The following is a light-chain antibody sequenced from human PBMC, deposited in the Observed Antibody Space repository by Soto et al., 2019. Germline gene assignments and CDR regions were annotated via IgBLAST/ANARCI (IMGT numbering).Light chain of an antibody. V-gene: IGLV1-47*01. CDR1: SSNIGSNY. CDR2: RNN. CDR3: AAWDDSLSGFYV. J-gene: IGLJ1*01. Sequence: SVLTQPPSASGTPGQRVTLSCSGSSSNIGSNYVYWYQQLPGTAPKLLIYRNNQRPSGVPDRFSGSKSGTSASLAISGLRSEDEADYYCAAWDDSLSGFYVFGTGTKLTVL.